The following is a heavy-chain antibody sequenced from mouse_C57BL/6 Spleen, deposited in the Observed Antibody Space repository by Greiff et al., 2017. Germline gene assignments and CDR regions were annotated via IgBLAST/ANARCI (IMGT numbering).Heavy chain of an antibody. CDR2: IYPGDGDT. J-gene: IGHJ4*01. CDR1: GYAFSSSW. CDR3: ARYGGYYHFPDAMDY. V-gene: IGHV1-82*01. D-gene: IGHD2-3*01. Sequence: QVQLQQSGPELVKPGASVTISCKASGYAFSSSWMNWVKQRPGKGLEWIGRIYPGDGDTNYNGKFKGKATLTADKSSSTAYMQLSSLTSEDSAVYFCARYGGYYHFPDAMDYWGQGTSVTVSS.